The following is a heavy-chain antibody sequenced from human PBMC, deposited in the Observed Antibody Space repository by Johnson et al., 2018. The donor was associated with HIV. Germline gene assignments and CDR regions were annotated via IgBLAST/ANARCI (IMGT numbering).Heavy chain of an antibody. J-gene: IGHJ3*02. Sequence: VQLVESGGGVVQPGKSLRLSCAASGFTFSNYGMHWVRQAPGKGLEYVSAINSNGGSTFYANSVKGRFTISRDNSRNTLFLQMGSLGAEDTAVYYCARACRDGYARDAVEIWGQGTMVTVSS. CDR3: ARACRDGYARDAVEI. CDR1: GFTFSNYG. CDR2: INSNGGST. D-gene: IGHD5-24*01. V-gene: IGHV3-64*01.